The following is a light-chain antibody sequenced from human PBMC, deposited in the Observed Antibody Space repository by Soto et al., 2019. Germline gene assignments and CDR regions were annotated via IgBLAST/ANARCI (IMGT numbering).Light chain of an antibody. CDR3: QRYNTASFT. Sequence: DIQMTQSPSSLSASVGDRVTITCRASQGIRNYLAWCQQRPGQVPKLLINAASTLEPGVPSRFSGSGSGTDFTLTISSLQPEDVATYYCQRYNTASFTFGPGTKVDIK. J-gene: IGKJ3*01. CDR2: AAS. V-gene: IGKV1-27*01. CDR1: QGIRNY.